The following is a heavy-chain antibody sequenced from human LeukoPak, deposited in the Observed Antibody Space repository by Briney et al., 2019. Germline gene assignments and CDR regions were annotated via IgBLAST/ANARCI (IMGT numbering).Heavy chain of an antibody. Sequence: ASVKVSCKASGYTFTSYYMYWVRQAPGQGLEWMGWINPNSGGTNYAQKFQGRVTMTRDTSISTAYMELSRLRSDDTAVYYCAREMAAAPRPFDIWGQGTMVTVSS. CDR2: INPNSGGT. CDR3: AREMAAAPRPFDI. CDR1: GYTFTSYY. J-gene: IGHJ3*02. D-gene: IGHD6-13*01. V-gene: IGHV1-2*02.